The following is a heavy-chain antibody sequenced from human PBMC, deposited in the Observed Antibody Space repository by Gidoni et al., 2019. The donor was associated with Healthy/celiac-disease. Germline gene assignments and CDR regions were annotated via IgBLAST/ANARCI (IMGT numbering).Heavy chain of an antibody. CDR3: ASLRWDSGSSYDY. CDR2: IYYSGST. V-gene: IGHV4-39*01. J-gene: IGHJ4*02. CDR1: GGSISSSSYY. Sequence: QLQLQESGPGLVKPSETLSLTCTVSGGSISSSSYYWGWIRQPPGKGLEWIGSIYYSGSTYYNPSLKSRVTISVDTSKNQFSLKLSSVTAADTAVYYCASLRWDSGSSYDYWGQGTLVTVSS. D-gene: IGHD1-26*01.